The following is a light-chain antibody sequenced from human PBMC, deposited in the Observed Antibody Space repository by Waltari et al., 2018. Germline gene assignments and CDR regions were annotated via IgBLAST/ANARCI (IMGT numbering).Light chain of an antibody. CDR1: SSNIGTGYD. J-gene: IGLJ3*02. V-gene: IGLV1-40*01. CDR2: ANK. CDR3: QSYDSSLSGSV. Sequence: QSVLTQPPSVSGAPGQSVTISCTGSSSNIGTGYDVNWYQQLPGTAPKLLIYANKNRPSGVPARCSGSKSGTSASLAITGLQTEDEADYYCQSYDSSLSGSVFGGGTKVTVL.